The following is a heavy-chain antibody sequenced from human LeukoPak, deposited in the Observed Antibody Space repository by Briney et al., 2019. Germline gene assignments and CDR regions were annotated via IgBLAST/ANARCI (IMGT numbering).Heavy chain of an antibody. D-gene: IGHD5-24*01. CDR1: GFTFSSYE. Sequence: PGGSLRLSXAASGFTFSSYEMNWVRQAPGKGLEWVSYISSSGSTIYYADSVKGRFTISRDNAKNSLYLQMNSLRAEDTAVYYCARGGPRWLQLREFDYWGQRTLVTVSS. CDR3: ARGGPRWLQLREFDY. V-gene: IGHV3-48*03. J-gene: IGHJ4*02. CDR2: ISSSGSTI.